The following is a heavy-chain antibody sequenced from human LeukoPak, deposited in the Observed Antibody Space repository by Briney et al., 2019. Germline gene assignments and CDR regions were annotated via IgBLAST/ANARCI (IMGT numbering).Heavy chain of an antibody. Sequence: SGTLSLTCAVYGGSFSGYYWSWIRQPPGKGLEWIGEINHSGSTNYNPSLKSRVTISVDTSKNQFSLKLSSVTTADTAVYYCARGGRPRDAVRGVYFDYWGQGTLVTVSS. D-gene: IGHD3-10*01. CDR1: GGSFSGYY. V-gene: IGHV4-34*01. CDR3: ARGGRPRDAVRGVYFDY. CDR2: INHSGST. J-gene: IGHJ4*02.